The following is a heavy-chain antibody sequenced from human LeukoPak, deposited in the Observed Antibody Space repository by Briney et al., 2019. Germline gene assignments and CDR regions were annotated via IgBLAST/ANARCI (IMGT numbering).Heavy chain of an antibody. D-gene: IGHD6-13*01. V-gene: IGHV4-59*05. Sequence: PGGSLRLSCAASGFTFSTYGMHWVRQAPGKGLEWIGSIYYSGSTYYNPSLKSRVTISVDTSKNQFSLKLSSVTAADTAVYYCAGPGYSSTIDYWGQGTLVTVSS. J-gene: IGHJ4*02. CDR2: IYYSGST. CDR3: AGPGYSSTIDY. CDR1: GFTFSTYG.